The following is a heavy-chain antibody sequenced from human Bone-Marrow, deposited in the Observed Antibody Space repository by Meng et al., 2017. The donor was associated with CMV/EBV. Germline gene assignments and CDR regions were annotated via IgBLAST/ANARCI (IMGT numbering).Heavy chain of an antibody. CDR2: IYYSGST. J-gene: IGHJ4*02. CDR3: ARNSPREGIDY. Sequence: ESLKISCTVSGCSVSSGSYYWSWIRQPPGKGLEWIAYIYYSGSTNYNPSLKSRVTISVDTSKNQFSLKLSSVTAADTAVYYCARNSPREGIDYWGQGTLVTVSS. V-gene: IGHV4-61*01. D-gene: IGHD1-26*01. CDR1: GCSVSSGSYY.